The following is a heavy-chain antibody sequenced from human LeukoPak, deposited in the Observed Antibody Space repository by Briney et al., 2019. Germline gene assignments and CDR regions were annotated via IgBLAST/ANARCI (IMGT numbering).Heavy chain of an antibody. CDR2: ISSSSRSI. D-gene: IGHD3-10*01. CDR1: GFTFSSYS. Sequence: GGSLRLSCAASGFTFSSYSMNWVRQAPGKGLEWVSYISSSSRSIYYADSVKGRFTISRDNANNSLSLQMDSLRDEDTAVYYCVLGSPFDYWGQGTLVTVSS. V-gene: IGHV3-48*02. CDR3: VLGSPFDY. J-gene: IGHJ4*02.